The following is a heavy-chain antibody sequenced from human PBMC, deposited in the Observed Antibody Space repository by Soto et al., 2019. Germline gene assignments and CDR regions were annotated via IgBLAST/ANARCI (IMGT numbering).Heavy chain of an antibody. CDR1: GSTLTELS. CDR2: FDPEDGET. CDR3: ATSMRELQRTVFDY. V-gene: IGHV1-24*01. J-gene: IGHJ4*02. Sequence: ACVTFSCKVSGSTLTELSMHWVRQAPGKGLEWMGGFDPEDGETIYAQKFQGRVTMTEDTSTDTAYMELSSLRSEDTAVYYCATSMRELQRTVFDYWGQGTLVTVS. D-gene: IGHD1-26*01.